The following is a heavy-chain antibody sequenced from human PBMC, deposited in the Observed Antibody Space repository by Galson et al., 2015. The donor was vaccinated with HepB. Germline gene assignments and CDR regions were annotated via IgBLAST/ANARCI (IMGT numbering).Heavy chain of an antibody. CDR3: ARTGYDCSSTSCYFQH. V-gene: IGHV3-21*01. CDR2: ISSSSSYI. J-gene: IGHJ1*01. Sequence: SLRLSCAASGFTFSSYSMNWVRQAPGKGLEWVSSISSSSSYIYYADSVKGRFTISRDNAKNSLYLQMNSLRAEDTAVYYCARTGYDCSSTSCYFQHWGQGTLVTVSS. D-gene: IGHD2-2*01. CDR1: GFTFSSYS.